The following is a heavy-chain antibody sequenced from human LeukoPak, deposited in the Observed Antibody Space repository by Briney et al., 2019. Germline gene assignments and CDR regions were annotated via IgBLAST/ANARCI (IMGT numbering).Heavy chain of an antibody. J-gene: IGHJ4*02. CDR3: ARGSAREWLSLDY. Sequence: SETLSLTCTVSGGSISSYYWSWIRQLPGKGLEWIGYIYYSGSTNYNPSLKSRVTISVDTSKNQFSLKLSSVTAADTAVYYCARGSAREWLSLDYWGQGTLVTVSS. V-gene: IGHV4-59*01. D-gene: IGHD5-24*01. CDR1: GGSISSYY. CDR2: IYYSGST.